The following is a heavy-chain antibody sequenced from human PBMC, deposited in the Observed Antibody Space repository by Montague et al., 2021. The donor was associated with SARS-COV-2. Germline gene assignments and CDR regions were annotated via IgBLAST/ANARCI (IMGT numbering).Heavy chain of an antibody. V-gene: IGHV4-34*01. J-gene: IGHJ6*02. CDR3: ARERQGNYFHYYGLDV. CDR1: GGSFSDYY. D-gene: IGHD1-1*01. Sequence: SETLSLTCAVYGGSFSDYYWSWIRQPPGKGLEWMGEINHSGSTGYNPSLKSRVTISVDTSKNQFSLRLTSVTAADTAVYYCARERQGNYFHYYGLDVWGQGPTAPV. CDR2: INHSGST.